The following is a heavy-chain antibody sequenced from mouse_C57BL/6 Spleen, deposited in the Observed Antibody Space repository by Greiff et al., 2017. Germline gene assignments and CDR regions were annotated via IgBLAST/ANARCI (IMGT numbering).Heavy chain of an antibody. CDR2: IDPETGGT. V-gene: IGHV1-15*01. CDR1: GYTFTDYE. J-gene: IGHJ4*01. D-gene: IGHD2-4*01. Sequence: VQLVESGAELVRPGASVTLSCKASGYTFTDYEMHWVKQTPVHGLEWIGAIDPETGGTAYNQKFKGKAILTADKSSSTAYMELRSLTSEDSAVYYGTIGKNYDRGYYAVDDWGKGTSGTGSS. CDR3: TIGKNYDRGYYAVDD.